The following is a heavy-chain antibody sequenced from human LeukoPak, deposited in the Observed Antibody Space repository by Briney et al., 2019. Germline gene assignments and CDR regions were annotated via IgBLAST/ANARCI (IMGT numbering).Heavy chain of an antibody. CDR1: GFTFSDYH. V-gene: IGHV3-11*04. CDR2: ISSSGSTI. D-gene: IGHD6-6*01. CDR3: ARVPGLDYYHYYMDV. Sequence: GGSLRLSCAASGFTFSDYHMSWIRQAPGKGLEWVSYISSSGSTIYYADSVKGRFTTSRDNAKNSLYLQMNSLRAEDTAVYYCARVPGLDYYHYYMDVWGKGTTVTVSS. J-gene: IGHJ6*03.